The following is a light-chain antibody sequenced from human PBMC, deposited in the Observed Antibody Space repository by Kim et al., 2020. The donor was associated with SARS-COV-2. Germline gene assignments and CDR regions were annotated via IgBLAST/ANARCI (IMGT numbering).Light chain of an antibody. CDR3: QQYGSTPYT. Sequence: EIVLTQSPATLSLSPGERATLSCRASQSVTANYVAWYQQKPGLAPRLLIDDASDRASGIPDRFRGSGSGTDFTLTISRLEPEDFAVYYCQQYGSTPYTFGQGTRLEI. CDR2: DAS. J-gene: IGKJ2*01. V-gene: IGKV3D-20*01. CDR1: QSVTANY.